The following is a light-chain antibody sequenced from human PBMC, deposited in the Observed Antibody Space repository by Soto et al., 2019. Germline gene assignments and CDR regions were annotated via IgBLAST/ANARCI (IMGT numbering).Light chain of an antibody. CDR3: HQSYSLPQT. CDR1: RRISTS. J-gene: IGKJ2*01. Sequence: DIQLTQSPSSLSASVGDRVSITCRASRRISTSLNWYQQKPGKAPKLLIHGASTLQSGVPSRFSGTGSGTDSTLTISILQPEDFATYFCHQSYSLPQTFGQGTKLEIK. CDR2: GAS. V-gene: IGKV1-39*01.